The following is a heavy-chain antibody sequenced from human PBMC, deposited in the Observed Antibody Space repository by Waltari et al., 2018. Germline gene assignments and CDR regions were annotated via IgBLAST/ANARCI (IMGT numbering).Heavy chain of an antibody. CDR1: GGSISSSSYY. CDR3: ASIMTTVTTWHWYFDL. V-gene: IGHV4-39*01. J-gene: IGHJ2*01. D-gene: IGHD4-4*01. Sequence: QLQLQESGPGLVKPSETLSLTCTVSGGSISSSSYYWGWIRQPPGKGLEWIGSIYYSGSTYYNPSLKSRVTISVDTSKNQFSLKLSSVTAADTAVYYCASIMTTVTTWHWYFDLWGRGTLVTVSS. CDR2: IYYSGST.